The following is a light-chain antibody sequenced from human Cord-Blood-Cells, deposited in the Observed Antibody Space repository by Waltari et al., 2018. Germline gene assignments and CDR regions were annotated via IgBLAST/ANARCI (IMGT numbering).Light chain of an antibody. CDR3: SSYTSSSTWV. CDR1: RSDVGGYNY. Sequence: SALTQPASVSGSPGQSITISCTGTRSDVGGYNYVSWYQQHPGKAPKLMIYDVSTRPSGVSNRFSGSKSGNTASLTISGLQAEDEADYYCSSYTSSSTWVFGGGTKLTVL. V-gene: IGLV2-14*03. J-gene: IGLJ3*02. CDR2: DVS.